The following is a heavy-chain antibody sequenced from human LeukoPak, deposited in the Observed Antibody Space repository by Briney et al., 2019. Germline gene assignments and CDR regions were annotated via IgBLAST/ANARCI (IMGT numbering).Heavy chain of an antibody. CDR1: GYTFTGYY. CDR3: ARDIWVGVRWGIVVVPAAMDIDY. D-gene: IGHD2-2*01. V-gene: IGHV1-2*02. CDR2: INPNSGDT. J-gene: IGHJ4*02. Sequence: ASVKVSCKASGYTFTGYYVHWVRQAPGQGLEWMGWINPNSGDTDYAQKFQGRVTMTRDTSITTAYMELSRLRSDDTAVYYCARDIWVGVRWGIVVVPAAMDIDYWGQGTLVTVSS.